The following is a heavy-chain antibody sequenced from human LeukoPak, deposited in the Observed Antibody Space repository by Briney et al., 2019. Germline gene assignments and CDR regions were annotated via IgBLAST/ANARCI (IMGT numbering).Heavy chain of an antibody. J-gene: IGHJ4*02. CDR3: AKGVPMARGVSDPD. V-gene: IGHV3-23*01. CDR2: ISGSGGST. D-gene: IGHD3-10*01. Sequence: AISGSGGSTYYADSVKGRFTISRDNSKNTLYLQMNSLRAEDTAVYYCAKGVPMARGVSDPDWGQGTLVTVSS.